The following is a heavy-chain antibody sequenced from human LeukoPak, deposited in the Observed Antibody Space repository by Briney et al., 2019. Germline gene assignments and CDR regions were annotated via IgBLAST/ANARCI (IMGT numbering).Heavy chain of an antibody. CDR3: ARDSFYGDYDDAFDI. CDR1: GYTFTSYA. V-gene: IGHV3-30-3*01. D-gene: IGHD4-17*01. Sequence: SCKASGYTFTSYAMHWVRQAPGKGLEWVAVISYDGSNKYYADSVKGRFTISRDNSKNTLYLQMNSLRAEDTAVYYCARDSFYGDYDDAFDIWGQGTMVTVSS. CDR2: ISYDGSNK. J-gene: IGHJ3*02.